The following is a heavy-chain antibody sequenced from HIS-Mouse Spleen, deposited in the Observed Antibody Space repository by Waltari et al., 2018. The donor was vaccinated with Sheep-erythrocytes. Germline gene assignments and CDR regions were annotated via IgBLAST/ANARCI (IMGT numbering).Heavy chain of an antibody. CDR3: ARLYYYDSSGYYFDY. V-gene: IGHV4-39*01. CDR2: IYYSGST. CDR1: GGSISSSSYY. J-gene: IGHJ4*02. D-gene: IGHD3-22*01. Sequence: QLQLQESGPGLVKPSETLSLTCTVSGGSISSSSYYWGWIRQPPGKGLEWIGSIYYSGSTHYNPPLKSRVPLSVDTSKNQFSLKLSSVTAADTAVYYCARLYYYDSSGYYFDYWGQGTLVTVSS.